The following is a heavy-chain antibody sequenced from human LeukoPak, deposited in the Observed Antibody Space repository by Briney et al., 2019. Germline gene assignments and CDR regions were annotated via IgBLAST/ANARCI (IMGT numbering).Heavy chain of an antibody. CDR1: GFTFSSNG. V-gene: IGHV3-33*01. CDR3: ARSVGATTDWFDP. J-gene: IGHJ5*02. D-gene: IGHD1-26*01. Sequence: PGGSLRLSCAASGFTFSSNGMCWVRQAPGKGLEWVAVIWYDGSNKYYTDSVKGRFTISRDNSKNTLYLEMNSLRGEDTAVYYCARSVGATTDWFDPWGQGTQVIVSS. CDR2: IWYDGSNK.